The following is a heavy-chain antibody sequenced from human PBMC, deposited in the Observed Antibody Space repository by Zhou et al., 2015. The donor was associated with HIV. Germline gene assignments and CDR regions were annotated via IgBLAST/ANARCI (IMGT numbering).Heavy chain of an antibody. Sequence: QVQLVQSGAEVKKPGSSVKVSCKASGGTFSSYAISWVRQAPGQGLEWMGGIIPIFGTANYAQKFQGRVTITADESTSTAYMELSSLRSEDTAVYYCARRVVWRGDYYDSSARPLPHGMDVVGTKGPRSPSP. V-gene: IGHV1-69*01. J-gene: IGHJ6*02. CDR2: IIPIFGTA. CDR3: ARRVVWRGDYYDSSARPLPHGMDV. CDR1: GGTFSSYA. D-gene: IGHD3-22*01.